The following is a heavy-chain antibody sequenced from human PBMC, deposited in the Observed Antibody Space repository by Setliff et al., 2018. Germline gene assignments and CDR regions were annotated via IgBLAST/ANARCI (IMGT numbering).Heavy chain of an antibody. CDR1: GYNFAESI. CDR3: ARINFYVSSGYYYAPDY. D-gene: IGHD3-22*01. Sequence: GASVKVSCKASGYNFAESIVSWVRQAPGQGLEWMGWISAYNGHTYSAQKFQGRVTMTIDTSTDTVYMELRSLKSDDTALYYCARINFYVSSGYYYAPDYWGQGTLVTVSS. V-gene: IGHV1-18*01. CDR2: ISAYNGHT. J-gene: IGHJ4*02.